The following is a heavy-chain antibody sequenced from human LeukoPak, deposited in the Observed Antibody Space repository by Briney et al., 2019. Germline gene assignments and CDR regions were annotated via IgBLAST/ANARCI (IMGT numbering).Heavy chain of an antibody. CDR2: ISYDGSNK. V-gene: IGHV3-30*18. D-gene: IGHD2-21*02. Sequence: PGGSLRLSCAASGFTFSSYGMHWVRQAPGKGLEWVAVISYDGSNKYYADSVKGRFTISGDNSKNTLYLQMNSLRAEDTAVYYCAKKRLAYCGGDCYSYFDYWGQGTLVTVSS. CDR3: AKKRLAYCGGDCYSYFDY. J-gene: IGHJ4*02. CDR1: GFTFSSYG.